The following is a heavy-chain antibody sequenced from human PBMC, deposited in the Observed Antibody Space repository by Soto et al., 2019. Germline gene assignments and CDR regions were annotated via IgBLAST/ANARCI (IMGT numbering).Heavy chain of an antibody. V-gene: IGHV3-23*01. CDR3: AKERSDCSGGSCYDAFDI. Sequence: GGSLRLSCAASGFTFSSYAMSWVRQAPGKGLEWVSAISGSGGSTYYADSVKGRFTISRDNSKNTLYLQMNSLRAEDRAVYYCAKERSDCSGGSCYDAFDIWGQGTMVTVSS. CDR2: ISGSGGST. CDR1: GFTFSSYA. D-gene: IGHD2-15*01. J-gene: IGHJ3*02.